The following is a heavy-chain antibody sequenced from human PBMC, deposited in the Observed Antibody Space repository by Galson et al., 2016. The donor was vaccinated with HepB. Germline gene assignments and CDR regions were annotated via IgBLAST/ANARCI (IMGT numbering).Heavy chain of an antibody. D-gene: IGHD1-26*01. J-gene: IGHJ3*01. CDR1: GFTFSNYY. CDR2: ISPSTTRI. Sequence: SLRLSCAASGFTFSNYYMSWIRQAPGKGLEWVAYISPSTTRINYADSVMGRFTVSRDNAKNSLYLQMHSLGAEDTAVYYCASPSGRYSVHTFDLWGQATMVTVSS. CDR3: ASPSGRYSVHTFDL. V-gene: IGHV3-11*06.